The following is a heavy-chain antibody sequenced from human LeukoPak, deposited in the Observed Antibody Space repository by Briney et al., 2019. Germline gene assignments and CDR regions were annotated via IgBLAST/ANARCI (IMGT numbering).Heavy chain of an antibody. V-gene: IGHV3-23*01. J-gene: IGHJ4*02. CDR3: AGQWLRLGPIDY. D-gene: IGHD5-12*01. Sequence: GGSLRLSCAASGFTFSTFAMIWVRQPPGKGLEWLSSISGNGDNTYYADSVKGRPTISRDNSKDTLYLQMNSLRVDDTAVYYCAGQWLRLGPIDYWGQGTLVSVSS. CDR2: ISGNGDNT. CDR1: GFTFSTFA.